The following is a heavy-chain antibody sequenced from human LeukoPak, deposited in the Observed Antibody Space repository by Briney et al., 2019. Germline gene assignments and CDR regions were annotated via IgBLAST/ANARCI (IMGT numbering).Heavy chain of an antibody. D-gene: IGHD2-2*01. CDR3: ARSRVPFSVVPVTFDY. CDR2: ISSSSSYI. Sequence: PGGSLRLSCAASGFTFSDYQMSWIRLAPGKGLEWVSSISSSSSYIYYADSVKGRLTISRDNAKNSLYLQLNSLRAEDTAVYYCARSRVPFSVVPVTFDYWGQGTLVTVSS. V-gene: IGHV3-11*06. J-gene: IGHJ4*02. CDR1: GFTFSDYQ.